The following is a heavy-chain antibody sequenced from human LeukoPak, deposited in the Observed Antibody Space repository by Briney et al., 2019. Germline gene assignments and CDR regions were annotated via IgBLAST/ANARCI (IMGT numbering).Heavy chain of an antibody. Sequence: SVKVSCKASGGTFSSYAISWVRQAPGQGLEWMGGIIPIFGTANYAQKFQGRVTITADESTSTAYMELSSLRSGDTAVYYCARVGGRTYYYDSSGYYLSYFDYWGQGTLVTVSS. D-gene: IGHD3-22*01. V-gene: IGHV1-69*13. J-gene: IGHJ4*02. CDR2: IIPIFGTA. CDR1: GGTFSSYA. CDR3: ARVGGRTYYYDSSGYYLSYFDY.